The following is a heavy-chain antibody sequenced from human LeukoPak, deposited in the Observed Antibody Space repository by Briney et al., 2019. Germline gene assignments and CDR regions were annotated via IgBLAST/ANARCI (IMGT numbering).Heavy chain of an antibody. CDR1: GFTFNTYA. J-gene: IGHJ4*02. D-gene: IGHD1-26*01. CDR3: TRGPGQXTTKADC. Sequence: GGSLRLSCAASGFTFNTYAMNWVRQAPGKGLEWVSYISSGGDTTYHADSVKGRFTISRDNAKNSLHLQMNSLRAEDTALYYCTRGPGQXTTKADCWGRGTLVTVSS. CDR2: ISSGGDTT. V-gene: IGHV3-48*01.